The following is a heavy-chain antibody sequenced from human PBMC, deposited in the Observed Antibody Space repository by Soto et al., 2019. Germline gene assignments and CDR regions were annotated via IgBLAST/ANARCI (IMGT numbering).Heavy chain of an antibody. CDR3: ARFNWYFDL. CDR1: GGSISSYY. V-gene: IGHV4-59*08. J-gene: IGHJ2*01. CDR2: IYYSGST. Sequence: QVQLQESGPGLVKPSETLSLTCTVSGGSISSYYWSWIRQPPGKGLEWIGNIYYSGSTNYNPSLNSRVTISVDTAKNQFSLKLSSVTAADTAGYFCARFNWYFDLWGRGPLVTVSS.